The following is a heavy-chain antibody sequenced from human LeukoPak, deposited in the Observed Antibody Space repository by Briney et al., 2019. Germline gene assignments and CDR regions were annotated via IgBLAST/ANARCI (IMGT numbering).Heavy chain of an antibody. V-gene: IGHV3-33*01. CDR3: VRGETTVTTWFDP. CDR1: GFTFSSHG. J-gene: IGHJ5*02. Sequence: GGSLRLSCAASGFTFSSHGMHWVRQVPGKGLEWVTVIWYDGSNKYYADSVKGRFTISRDNSKNTLYLQMNSLRAEDTAVYYCVRGETTVTTWFDPWGQGTLVTVSS. CDR2: IWYDGSNK. D-gene: IGHD4-17*01.